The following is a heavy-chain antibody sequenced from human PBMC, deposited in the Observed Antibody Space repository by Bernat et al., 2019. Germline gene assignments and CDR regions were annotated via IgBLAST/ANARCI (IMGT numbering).Heavy chain of an antibody. Sequence: QVQLQQWGAGLLKTSETLSLTCAVYGGSFSGYYWSWIRQPPGKGLEWIGEINHSGSTNYNPSLKSRVTISVDTSKNQFSLKLSSVTAAATAVYFCASGGTNRSGPCHYFDYWGQGALVTVSS. CDR3: ASGGTNRSGPCHYFDY. D-gene: IGHD1-1*01. CDR2: INHSGST. V-gene: IGHV4-34*01. CDR1: GGSFSGYY. J-gene: IGHJ4*02.